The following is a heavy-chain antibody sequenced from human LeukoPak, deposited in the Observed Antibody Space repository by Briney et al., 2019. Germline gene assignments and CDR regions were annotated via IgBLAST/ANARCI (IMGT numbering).Heavy chain of an antibody. J-gene: IGHJ4*01. CDR1: GGSISSYY. D-gene: IGHD3-22*01. Sequence: SEALSLTCTVSGGSISSYYWSWIRQPPGKGLEWIGRIYISGTTNYNSSLKSRITMSLDTSKNQLSLKLSSVTAADTAVYYCARDEAGSGYIDYWGQGTLVTVSS. CDR3: ARDEAGSGYIDY. CDR2: IYISGTT. V-gene: IGHV4-4*07.